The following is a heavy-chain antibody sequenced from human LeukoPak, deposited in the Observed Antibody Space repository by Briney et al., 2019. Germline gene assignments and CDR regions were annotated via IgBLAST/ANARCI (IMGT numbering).Heavy chain of an antibody. D-gene: IGHD6-19*01. CDR2: IYYSGST. CDR1: GGSFSGYY. J-gene: IGHJ6*02. Sequence: SETLSLTCAVYGGSFSGYYWSWIRQPPGKGLEWIGYIYYSGSTNYNPSLKSRVTISVDTSKNQFSLKLSSVTAADTAVYYCARYCPIAVAATRYYGMDVWGQGTTVTVSS. V-gene: IGHV4-59*01. CDR3: ARYCPIAVAATRYYGMDV.